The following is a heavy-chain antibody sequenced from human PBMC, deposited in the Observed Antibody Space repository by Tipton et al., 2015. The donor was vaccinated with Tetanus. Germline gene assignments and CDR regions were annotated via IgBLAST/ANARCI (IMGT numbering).Heavy chain of an antibody. CDR1: GYTFSNYG. CDR2: ISAYNGDT. V-gene: IGHV1-18*01. CDR3: ARISGRYFYYGMDV. Sequence: QVQLVQSGAEVKKPGASVKVSCKTSGYTFSNYGVSWVRQAPGRGLEWMGWISAYNGDTNTAQNLQGRVTMTTDTSTSTASMEVRSLTYDDTAVYYCARISGRYFYYGMDVWGQGTTVPVSS. J-gene: IGHJ6*02. D-gene: IGHD1-26*01.